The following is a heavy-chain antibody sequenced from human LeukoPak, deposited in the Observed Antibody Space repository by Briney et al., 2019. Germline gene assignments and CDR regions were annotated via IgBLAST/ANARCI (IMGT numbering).Heavy chain of an antibody. CDR1: GGTFSSYA. Sequence: SVKVSCKASGGTFSSYAISWVRQAPGQGLEWMGGISPIFGTANYAQKFQGRVTITTDESTSTAYMELSSLRSEDTAVYYCARELSSGWGPYFDYWGQGTLVTVSS. J-gene: IGHJ4*02. CDR3: ARELSSGWGPYFDY. CDR2: ISPIFGTA. D-gene: IGHD6-19*01. V-gene: IGHV1-69*05.